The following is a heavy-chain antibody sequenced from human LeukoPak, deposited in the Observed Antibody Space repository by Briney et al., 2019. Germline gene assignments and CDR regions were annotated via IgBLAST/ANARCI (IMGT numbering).Heavy chain of an antibody. CDR2: IDAYGGS. D-gene: IGHD3-10*01. J-gene: IGHJ6*03. CDR3: ARHVSGRWFGDDYPYYADV. CDR1: GGSFSGYH. V-gene: IGHV4-34*01. Sequence: SETLSLTCGVYGGSFSGYHWSWIRQTPGEGLEWIGEIDAYGGSNYNPSLKSRVTISVDTSKNQFSLKLNSVTAADTALYYCARHVSGRWFGDDYPYYADVWGKGTTVTISS.